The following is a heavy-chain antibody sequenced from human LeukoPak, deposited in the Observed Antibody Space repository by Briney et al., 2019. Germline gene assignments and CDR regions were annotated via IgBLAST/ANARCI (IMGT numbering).Heavy chain of an antibody. CDR3: ARAAVVTSPFDY. CDR2: ISSSGGTI. CDR1: GFTFSDYY. V-gene: IGHV3-11*01. J-gene: IGHJ4*02. D-gene: IGHD4-23*01. Sequence: GGSLRLSCAASGFTFSDYYMSWIRQAPGKRLEWVSYISSSGGTIYFADSVKDRFTISRDNAKNSLDLQMNSLRAEDTAMYYCARAAVVTSPFDYWGQGTLVTVSS.